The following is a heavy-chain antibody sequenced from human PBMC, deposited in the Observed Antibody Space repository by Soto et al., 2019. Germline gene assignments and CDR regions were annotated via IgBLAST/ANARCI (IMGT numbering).Heavy chain of an antibody. CDR2: IWYDGSNK. Sequence: GGSLRLSCTTSGFTFNTYGMHWVRQAPGKGLEWVAIIWYDGSNKYYADSVKGRFTISRDNSRNTLYLQMNSLRAEDTALYYCAREYYYGSGSYYNVPPWFDPWGQGTLVTVSS. V-gene: IGHV3-33*08. CDR1: GFTFNTYG. CDR3: AREYYYGSGSYYNVPPWFDP. J-gene: IGHJ5*02. D-gene: IGHD3-10*01.